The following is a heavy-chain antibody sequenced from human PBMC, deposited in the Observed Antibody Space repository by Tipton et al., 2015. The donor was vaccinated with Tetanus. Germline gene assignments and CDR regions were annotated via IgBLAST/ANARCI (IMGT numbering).Heavy chain of an antibody. CDR2: MSSSGITK. CDR1: GFTFSDYY. V-gene: IGHV3-11*01. D-gene: IGHD4-11*01. CDR3: ARWPTVTTALYYYGMDV. Sequence: SLRLSCTASGFTFSDYYMSWIRQAPGKGLEWVSGMSSSGITKNYADSVRGRFTISRDNAKKSLYLQMDSLRAEDTAVYYCARWPTVTTALYYYGMDVWGQGTTVSVSS. J-gene: IGHJ6*02.